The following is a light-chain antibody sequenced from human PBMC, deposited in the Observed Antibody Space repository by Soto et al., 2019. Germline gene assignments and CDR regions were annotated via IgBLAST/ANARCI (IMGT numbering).Light chain of an antibody. CDR1: QSISSW. V-gene: IGKV1-5*03. CDR3: QQYNGYPLT. J-gene: IGKJ4*01. Sequence: DIQMTQSPSTLSASVGDTVTITCRASQSISSWLAWYQQKPGKAPNLLIYQASSLQGGVPSRFSGSGSGTEFTLTISSLQPDGFATYYCQQYNGYPLTFGGGTKVEIK. CDR2: QAS.